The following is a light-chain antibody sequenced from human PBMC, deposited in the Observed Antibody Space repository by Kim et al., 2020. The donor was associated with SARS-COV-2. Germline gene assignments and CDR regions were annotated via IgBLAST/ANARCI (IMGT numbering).Light chain of an antibody. Sequence: GQSFTISCTGTSSDVGGYNYVSWYQQHPGKAPKLMIYDVSKRPSGVPDRFSGSKSGNTASLTISGLQAEDVADYYCCSYAGSYTWVFGGGTQLTVL. CDR2: DVS. CDR3: CSYAGSYTWV. CDR1: SSDVGGYNY. V-gene: IGLV2-11*01. J-gene: IGLJ3*02.